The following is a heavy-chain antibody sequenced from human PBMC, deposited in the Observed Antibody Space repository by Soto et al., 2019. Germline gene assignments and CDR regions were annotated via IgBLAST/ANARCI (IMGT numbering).Heavy chain of an antibody. J-gene: IGHJ4*02. V-gene: IGHV3-23*01. CDR1: GFTFSSYA. CDR2: ISGSGGST. D-gene: IGHD3-3*01. Sequence: VQLLESGGGLVQPGGSLRLSCAASGFTFSSYAMSWVRQAPGKGLEWVSAISGSGGSTYYADSVKGRFTISRDNSKNTLYLQMNSLRAEDTAVYYCAKENLITIFGVVKYYFDYWGQGTLVTVSS. CDR3: AKENLITIFGVVKYYFDY.